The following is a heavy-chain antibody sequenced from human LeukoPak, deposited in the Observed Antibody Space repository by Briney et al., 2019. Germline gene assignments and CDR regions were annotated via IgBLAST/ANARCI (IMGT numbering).Heavy chain of an antibody. CDR2: IYYSGST. J-gene: IGHJ3*02. D-gene: IGHD4/OR15-4a*01. Sequence: KSSETLSLTCTVSGGSISSGGYYWSWIRQHPGKGLEWIGYIYYSGSTYYNPSLKSRVTISVDTSKNQFSLKLSSVTAADTAVYYCARGNANDAFDIWGQGTMVTVSS. V-gene: IGHV4-31*03. CDR1: GGSISSGGYY. CDR3: ARGNANDAFDI.